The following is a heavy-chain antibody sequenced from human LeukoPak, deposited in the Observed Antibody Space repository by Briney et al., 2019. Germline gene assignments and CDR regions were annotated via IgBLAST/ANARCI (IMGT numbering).Heavy chain of an antibody. Sequence: TGGSLRLSCEASGFSFSDHWMGWVRQAPGKGLECVANIKHDGSGKEYVDSVKGRFTISRDNAKNSGYLEMSSLRAEDTAVYYCAKWRWRQSEYEDWGQGTLVTVSS. CDR3: AKWRWRQSEYED. J-gene: IGHJ4*02. D-gene: IGHD5-24*01. V-gene: IGHV3-7*01. CDR2: IKHDGSGK. CDR1: GFSFSDHW.